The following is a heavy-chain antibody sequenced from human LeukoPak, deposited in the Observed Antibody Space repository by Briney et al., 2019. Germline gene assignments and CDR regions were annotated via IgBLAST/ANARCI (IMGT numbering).Heavy chain of an antibody. J-gene: IGHJ4*02. Sequence: PGRSLGLSCAASGFTFSSYAMHWVRQAPGKGLEWVAVISYDGSNKYYADSVKGRFTISRDNSKNTLYLQMNSLRAEDTAVYYCARRYGYADYWGQGTLVTVSS. V-gene: IGHV3-30-3*01. CDR2: ISYDGSNK. CDR3: ARRYGYADY. D-gene: IGHD5-18*01. CDR1: GFTFSSYA.